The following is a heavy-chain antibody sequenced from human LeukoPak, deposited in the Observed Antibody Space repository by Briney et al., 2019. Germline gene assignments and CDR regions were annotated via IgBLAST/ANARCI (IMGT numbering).Heavy chain of an antibody. CDR3: ARANIAAANYPFDY. J-gene: IGHJ4*02. CDR2: INSDGSTT. CDR1: GFTFSSYW. V-gene: IGHV3-74*01. D-gene: IGHD6-25*01. Sequence: GGSLRLSCVASGFTFSSYWMHWVRQAPGKGLVWVSRINSDGSTTNYADSVKGRFTISRDNAKNTLYLQMNSLRAEDTAVYYCARANIAAANYPFDYWGQVTLVTVSS.